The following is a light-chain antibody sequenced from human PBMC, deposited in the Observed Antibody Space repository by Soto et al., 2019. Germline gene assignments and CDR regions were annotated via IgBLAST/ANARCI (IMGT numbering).Light chain of an antibody. CDR3: QQYNSYPRT. V-gene: IGKV1-5*01. CDR1: QRISNR. CDR2: DAS. J-gene: IGKJ1*01. Sequence: DIQMTQSPSSLSASVGDRVTITCGASQRISNRLAWYQQKPGKAPNLLMYDASSLDGGVPSRFSGSGSGTQFTLTISSLQPDDLATYYCQQYNSYPRTFGQGTRWIS.